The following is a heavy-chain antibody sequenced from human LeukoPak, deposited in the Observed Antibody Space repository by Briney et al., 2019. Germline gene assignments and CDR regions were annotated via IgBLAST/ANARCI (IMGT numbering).Heavy chain of an antibody. V-gene: IGHV4-39*07. D-gene: IGHD3-10*01. CDR1: GGSISSSSYY. CDR3: ARLLVGGVIIESRIFDY. J-gene: IGHJ4*02. Sequence: SETLSLTCTVSGGSISSSSYYWGWIRQPPGKGLEWIGSIYYSGSTYYNPSLKSRVTISVDTSKNQFSLKLSSVTAADTAVYYCARLLVGGVIIESRIFDYWGQGTLVTVSS. CDR2: IYYSGST.